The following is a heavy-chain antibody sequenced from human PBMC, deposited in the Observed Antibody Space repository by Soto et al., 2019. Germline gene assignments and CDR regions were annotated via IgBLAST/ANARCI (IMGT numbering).Heavy chain of an antibody. Sequence: SETLSLTCTVSCGSITGHYWTWIRQPPGKRLEWIGYIFYSGSTNYNPSLKSRVTISVDTSKNQFSLKLSSVTAADTAVYYCARVGSSGWAPDYWGPGTLVTVSS. J-gene: IGHJ4*02. CDR1: CGSITGHY. V-gene: IGHV4-59*11. D-gene: IGHD6-19*01. CDR2: IFYSGST. CDR3: ARVGSSGWAPDY.